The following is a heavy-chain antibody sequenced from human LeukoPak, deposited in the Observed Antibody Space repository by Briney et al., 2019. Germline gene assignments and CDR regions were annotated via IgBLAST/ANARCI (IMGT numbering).Heavy chain of an antibody. CDR1: GGSISSYY. J-gene: IGHJ6*02. V-gene: IGHV4-59*12. CDR2: IYYSGST. Sequence: PSETLSLTCTVSGGSISSYYWSWIRQPPGKGLEWIGYIYYSGSTNYNPSLKSRVTISVDTSKNQFSLKLSSVTAADTAVYYCARDIEHTQLWLIPYGMDVWGQGTTVTVSS. D-gene: IGHD5-18*01. CDR3: ARDIEHTQLWLIPYGMDV.